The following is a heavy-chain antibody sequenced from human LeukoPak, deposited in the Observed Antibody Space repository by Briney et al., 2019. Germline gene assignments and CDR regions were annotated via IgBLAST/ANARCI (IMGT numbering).Heavy chain of an antibody. CDR1: GYIFTSYW. D-gene: IGHD5-12*01. Sequence: GESLKIYCKCSGYIFTSYWIGWVRQMPGKGLEWMGIIYPGDSDTRYSPSFQGQVTISADKSISTAYLQWSSLKASDTAMYYCARLSLRGYSGYDLDYWGQGTLVTVSS. CDR3: ARLSLRGYSGYDLDY. J-gene: IGHJ4*02. V-gene: IGHV5-51*01. CDR2: IYPGDSDT.